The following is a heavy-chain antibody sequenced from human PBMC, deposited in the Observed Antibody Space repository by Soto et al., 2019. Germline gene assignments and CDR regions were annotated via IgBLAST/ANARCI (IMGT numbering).Heavy chain of an antibody. V-gene: IGHV1-18*01. CDR2: ISAYNGNT. Sequence: QVQLVQSGAEVKKPGSSVKVSCKASGYTFTSYGISWVRQAPGQGLEWMGWISAYNGNTNYAQKLQGRVTMTTDTSTSTVYMELRRLRSDDTAVYYCARAAGVSGDLYYWGQGTLVTVSS. D-gene: IGHD3-3*01. CDR1: GYTFTSYG. J-gene: IGHJ4*02. CDR3: ARAAGVSGDLYY.